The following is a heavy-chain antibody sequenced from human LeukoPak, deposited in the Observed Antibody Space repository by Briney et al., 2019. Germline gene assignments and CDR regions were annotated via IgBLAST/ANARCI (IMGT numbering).Heavy chain of an antibody. V-gene: IGHV3-64D*06. J-gene: IGHJ4*02. CDR1: GFTFSSYA. D-gene: IGHD6-19*01. Sequence: PGGSLRLSCSASGFTFSSYAMRWVRQAPGKGLEYVSAISSNGGSTYYADSVKGRFTISRDNSKNTLYLQMSSLRGEDTAVYYCVKDTVAGTPTYYFDYWGQGTLVTVSS. CDR2: ISSNGGST. CDR3: VKDTVAGTPTYYFDY.